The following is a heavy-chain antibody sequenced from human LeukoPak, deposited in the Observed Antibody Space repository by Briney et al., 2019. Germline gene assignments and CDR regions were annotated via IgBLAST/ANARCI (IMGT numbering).Heavy chain of an antibody. CDR3: ARDQTYYDSSGYSLYAFDI. CDR1: GGSISSYY. CDR2: IYTSGST. Sequence: KTSETLSLTCTVSGGSISSYYWSWIRQPAGKGLEWIGRIYTSGSTNYNPSLKSRVTMSVDTSKNQFFLKLSSVTAADTAVYYCARDQTYYDSSGYSLYAFDIWGQGTMVTASS. V-gene: IGHV4-4*07. D-gene: IGHD3-22*01. J-gene: IGHJ3*02.